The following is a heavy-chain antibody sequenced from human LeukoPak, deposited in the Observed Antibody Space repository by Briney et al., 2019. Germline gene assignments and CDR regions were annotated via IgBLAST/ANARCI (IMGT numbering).Heavy chain of an antibody. D-gene: IGHD3-22*01. J-gene: IGHJ4*02. Sequence: GGSLRLSCAASGFTFSSYAMSWVRQAPGEGLEWVSAIIGSGGSTYYADSVKGRFTISRDNSKNTLYLQMNSLRAEDTAVYYCAKGRGYYYDSSGYYYYFDYWGQGTLVTVSS. CDR1: GFTFSSYA. CDR3: AKGRGYYYDSSGYYYYFDY. V-gene: IGHV3-23*01. CDR2: IIGSGGST.